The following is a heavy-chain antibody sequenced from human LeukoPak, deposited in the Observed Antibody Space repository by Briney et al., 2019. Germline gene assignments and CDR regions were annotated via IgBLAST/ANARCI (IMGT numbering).Heavy chain of an antibody. CDR2: ISGSGGST. CDR3: ANPPSGSMDV. CDR1: GFTFSSYS. J-gene: IGHJ6*02. Sequence: GGSLRLSCAASGFTFSSYSMNWVRQAPGKGLEWVSAISGSGGSTYYADSVKGRFTISRDNSKNTLYLQMNSLRAEDTAVYYCANPPSGSMDVWGQGTTVTVSS. V-gene: IGHV3-23*01.